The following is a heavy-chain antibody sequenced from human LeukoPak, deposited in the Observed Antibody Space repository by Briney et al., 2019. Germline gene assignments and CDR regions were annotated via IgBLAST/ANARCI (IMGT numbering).Heavy chain of an antibody. CDR3: AKSEPVQLWLLDY. V-gene: IGHV3-30*18. J-gene: IGHJ4*02. Sequence: GRSLRLSCAASGFTLSSLGWHWAGRAPAKGWEWGAVISFDGSNKYYADSVKGRFTISRDNSKNTLYLQMNSLRAEDTAVYYCAKSEPVQLWLLDYWGQGTLVTVSS. CDR2: ISFDGSNK. CDR1: GFTLSSLG. D-gene: IGHD5-18*01.